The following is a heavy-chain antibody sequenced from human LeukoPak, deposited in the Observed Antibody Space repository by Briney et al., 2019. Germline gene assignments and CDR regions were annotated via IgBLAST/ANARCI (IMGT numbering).Heavy chain of an antibody. J-gene: IGHJ4*02. V-gene: IGHV3-7*01. D-gene: IGHD2-21*01. CDR3: ANSLDY. CDR1: GFTFSRSW. CDR2: IKEDGSQT. Sequence: PGGSLRLSCVASGFTFSRSWMDWVRQAPGKGLEWVANIKEDGSQTYYVDSAKGRFTISRDNAKNSLYLQMDIRKVEDTAIYYCANSLDYWGRGTLVTVSS.